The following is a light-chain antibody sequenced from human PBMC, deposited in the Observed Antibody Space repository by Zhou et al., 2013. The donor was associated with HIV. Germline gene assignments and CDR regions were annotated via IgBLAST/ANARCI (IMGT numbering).Light chain of an antibody. V-gene: IGKV3-20*01. Sequence: EIVLTQSPGTLSLSPGERATLSCRASQSVSNNYLAWYQQKPGQAPRLFIYGASSRATGIPDRFSGSGSGTDFTLTISRLESEDFAVYYCQQYGNSPWTFGQGTKVEMK. CDR2: GAS. CDR1: QSVSNNY. J-gene: IGKJ1*01. CDR3: QQYGNSPWT.